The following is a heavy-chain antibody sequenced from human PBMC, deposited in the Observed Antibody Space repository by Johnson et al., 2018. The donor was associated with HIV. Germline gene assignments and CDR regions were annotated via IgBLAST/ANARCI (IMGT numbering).Heavy chain of an antibody. CDR3: ARTPDTGDAFDI. Sequence: QVRLVEFGGGVVQPGRSLRLSCTASGFTFSNYGMHWVRQAPGKGLEWVAVISFDGSNKYYADSVKGLSTISRDNSNNTLFLQMNSLRADDTAVYYCARTPDTGDAFDIWGQGTMVTVSS. J-gene: IGHJ3*02. CDR1: GFTFSNYG. CDR2: ISFDGSNK. D-gene: IGHD3-10*01. V-gene: IGHV3-30*03.